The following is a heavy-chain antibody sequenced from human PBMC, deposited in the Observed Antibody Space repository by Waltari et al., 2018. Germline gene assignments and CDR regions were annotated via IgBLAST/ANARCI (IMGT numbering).Heavy chain of an antibody. D-gene: IGHD4-17*01. CDR1: GGSISSGGYS. CDR2: SYHSGST. CDR3: ARADDYGDLYYFDY. V-gene: IGHV4-30-2*01. Sequence: QLQLQESGSGLVKPSQTLSLTCAVSGGSISSGGYSWSWIRQPPGKGLEWIGYSYHSGSTYYNPSLKSRVTISVDRSKNQFSLKLSSVTAADTAVYYCARADDYGDLYYFDYWGQGTLVTVSS. J-gene: IGHJ4*02.